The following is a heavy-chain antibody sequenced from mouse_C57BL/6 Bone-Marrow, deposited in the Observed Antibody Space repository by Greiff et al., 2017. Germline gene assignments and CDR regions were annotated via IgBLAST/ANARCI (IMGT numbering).Heavy chain of an antibody. CDR3: ARGGSPFGY. CDR2: INPGSGGT. J-gene: IGHJ2*01. CDR1: GYAFTNYL. Sequence: QVQLQQSGAELVRPGTSVKVSCKASGYAFTNYLIEWVKQRPGQGLEWIGVINPGSGGTNYNEKFKGKATLTADKSSSTAYMQLSSLTSEDSAVYFCARGGSPFGYWGQGTTLTVSS. V-gene: IGHV1-54*01. D-gene: IGHD1-1*02.